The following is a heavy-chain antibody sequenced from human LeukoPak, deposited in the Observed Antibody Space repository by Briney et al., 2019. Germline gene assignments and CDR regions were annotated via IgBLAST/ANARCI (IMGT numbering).Heavy chain of an antibody. D-gene: IGHD5-18*01. Sequence: PGRSLRLSCAASGFTFSSYAMHWVRQAPGMGLEWVAVISYDGSNKYYADSVKGRFTISRDNSKNTLYLQMNSLRAEDTAVYYCASQTWIRLWGGWDYWGQGTLVTVSS. V-gene: IGHV3-30*04. CDR1: GFTFSSYA. J-gene: IGHJ4*02. CDR2: ISYDGSNK. CDR3: ASQTWIRLWGGWDY.